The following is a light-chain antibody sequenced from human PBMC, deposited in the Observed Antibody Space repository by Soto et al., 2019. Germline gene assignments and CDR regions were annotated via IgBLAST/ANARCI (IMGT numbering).Light chain of an antibody. J-gene: IGKJ5*01. V-gene: IGKV1-39*01. CDR3: QQSYGTPIT. CDR2: VAS. Sequence: DIQMTQSPSTLSASVGDRVIITCRASQSISNWLAWYQQKPGKAPNLLIYVASSLQSEVPSRFSGSGSGTDFTLTITSLQPEDFATYYCQQSYGTPITFGQGTRLEIK. CDR1: QSISNW.